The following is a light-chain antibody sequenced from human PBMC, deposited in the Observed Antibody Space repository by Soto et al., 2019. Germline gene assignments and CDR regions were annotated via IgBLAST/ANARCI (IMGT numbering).Light chain of an antibody. V-gene: IGKV3-20*01. J-gene: IGKJ1*01. CDR1: QSVSSGH. Sequence: DIVLTQSPGTLTLSPGERASLSCRASQSVSSGHLAWYQQKPGQAPRLLIYGASSRATGIPDRFSGSGSGTDFTLTISRLEPEDYAVYYSQQYGHLLWTFGQGTQVEIK. CDR3: QQYGHLLWT. CDR2: GAS.